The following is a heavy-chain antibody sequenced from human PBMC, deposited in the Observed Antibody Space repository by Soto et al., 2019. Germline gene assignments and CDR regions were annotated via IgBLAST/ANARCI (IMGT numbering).Heavy chain of an antibody. Sequence: EVQLVESGGGLVQPGGCLRLYCVTSGFTFSDHYMAWVRQAPGKGLEWVGRSRKKTSNYSTYYAPSVRGRFTISRDESKNSLYLQMDSLKTEDTALYYCASPPTESTTGDYWGQGTLVTVSS. J-gene: IGHJ4*02. V-gene: IGHV3-72*01. CDR2: SRKKTSNYST. CDR1: GFTFSDHY. CDR3: ASPPTESTTGDY. D-gene: IGHD1-26*01.